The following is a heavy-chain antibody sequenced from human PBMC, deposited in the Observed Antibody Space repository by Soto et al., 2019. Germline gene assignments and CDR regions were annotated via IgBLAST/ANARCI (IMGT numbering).Heavy chain of an antibody. CDR1: GGSISSYY. Sequence: QVPLQESGPGLVKPSETLSLTCTVSGGSISSYYWSWIRQPPGKGLEWIGLIYYRGNTNYNPSLKSRVTISVDTSKNQFSLKLSSVTAADTAVYYCARQPGYYDILTGYSTYYFDYWGQGTLVTVSS. D-gene: IGHD3-9*01. CDR3: ARQPGYYDILTGYSTYYFDY. J-gene: IGHJ4*02. V-gene: IGHV4-59*08. CDR2: IYYRGNT.